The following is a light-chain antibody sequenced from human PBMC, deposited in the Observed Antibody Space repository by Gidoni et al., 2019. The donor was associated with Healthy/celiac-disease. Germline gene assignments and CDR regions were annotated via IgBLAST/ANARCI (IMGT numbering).Light chain of an antibody. CDR3: QQRSNWPPSIT. Sequence: EIVLTQSPATLSLSQGDRATLSCRASQSVSSYLAWYQHKPGQAPRLLIYDASNRATGIPARFSGSGSGTDFTLPIRSLEPEDFAVYYCQQRSNWPPSITFGQGTRLEIK. J-gene: IGKJ5*01. CDR2: DAS. V-gene: IGKV3-11*01. CDR1: QSVSSY.